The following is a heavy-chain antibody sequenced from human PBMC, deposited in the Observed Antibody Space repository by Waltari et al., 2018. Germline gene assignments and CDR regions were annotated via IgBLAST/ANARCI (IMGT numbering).Heavy chain of an antibody. V-gene: IGHV3-53*01. CDR2: IYSGGNT. Sequence: EVQLVESGGNLLQPGGSLRLSCAASGFTVRTNFLSWVRQAPGKGLEWVSIIYSGGNTYYAGSVKGRFTISRDNYKNMVYLEMNSLRAEDTAVYYCAKQSPSYTRGWYPLESWGPGTLVTVSP. CDR1: GFTVRTNF. J-gene: IGHJ4*02. D-gene: IGHD6-19*01. CDR3: AKQSPSYTRGWYPLES.